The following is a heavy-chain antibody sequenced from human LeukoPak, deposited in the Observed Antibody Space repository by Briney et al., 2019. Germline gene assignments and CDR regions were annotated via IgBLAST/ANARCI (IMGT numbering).Heavy chain of an antibody. CDR1: GGSFSGYY. Sequence: SETLSLTCAVYGGSFSGYYWSWIRQPPGKGLEWIGEINHSGSTNYNPSLRRRVTVSVDTSKNQFSLKLSSVTAGDTAVYYCARTPPPGRDFWSGYPRVSVYYGMDVWGQGTTVTVSS. CDR3: ARTPPPGRDFWSGYPRVSVYYGMDV. CDR2: INHSGST. V-gene: IGHV4-34*01. D-gene: IGHD3-3*01. J-gene: IGHJ6*02.